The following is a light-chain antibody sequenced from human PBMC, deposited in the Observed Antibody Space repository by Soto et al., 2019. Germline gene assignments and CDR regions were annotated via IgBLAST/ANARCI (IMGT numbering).Light chain of an antibody. Sequence: QSVLTKPASVSGSPGQTITISCTGTSSDIGGYNAASWYQHHPGKAPKLIIYEVTHRPSGVSDRFSASKSGNTASLTISGLQAEDEADYYCNSFRVSHLYVFGTGTKVTVL. CDR1: SSDIGGYNA. J-gene: IGLJ1*01. V-gene: IGLV2-14*01. CDR2: EVT. CDR3: NSFRVSHLYV.